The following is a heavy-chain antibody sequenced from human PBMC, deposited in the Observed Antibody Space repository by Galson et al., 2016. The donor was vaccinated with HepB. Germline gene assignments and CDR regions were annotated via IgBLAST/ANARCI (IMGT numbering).Heavy chain of an antibody. CDR2: IYSGGST. CDR3: AAGGESSGYYWDYYGMDV. Sequence: SLRLSCAASGIIVGSNYMSWVRQAPGKGLEWVSVIYSGGSTYYADSVKGRFTSSRDNFKNTLYLPMNSLRAEDTAVYHCAAGGESSGYYWDYYGMDVWGQGTTVTVSS. V-gene: IGHV3-66*01. CDR1: GIIVGSNY. D-gene: IGHD3-22*01. J-gene: IGHJ6*02.